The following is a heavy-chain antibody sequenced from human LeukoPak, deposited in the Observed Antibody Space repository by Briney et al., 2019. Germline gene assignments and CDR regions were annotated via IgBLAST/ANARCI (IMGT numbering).Heavy chain of an antibody. CDR2: IRPKDGGT. J-gene: IGHJ4*02. CDR3: ARWQEGLGTFYIDS. D-gene: IGHD2/OR15-2a*01. V-gene: IGHV1-2*02. CDR1: GYSFTGYY. Sequence: ASVKVSCKASGYSFTGYYMKWVRQAPGQGLEWMGWIRPKDGGTNYAQKFQGRVTLTSDTFINTAYMELSGLRYDDSAVYYCARWQEGLGTFYIDSWGQGTLVTVSS.